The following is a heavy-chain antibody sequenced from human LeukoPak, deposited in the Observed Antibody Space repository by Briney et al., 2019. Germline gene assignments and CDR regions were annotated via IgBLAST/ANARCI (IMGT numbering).Heavy chain of an antibody. Sequence: PGGSLRLSCAASGFTFSSYSMNWVRQAPGKGLEWVSSISSSSSYIYYADSVKGRFTISRDNAKNSLYLQMNSLRAEDTAVYYCATGITMIVVVTPPVWGQGTLVTVSS. CDR3: ATGITMIVVVTPPV. J-gene: IGHJ4*02. CDR1: GFTFSSYS. CDR2: ISSSSSYI. D-gene: IGHD3-22*01. V-gene: IGHV3-21*01.